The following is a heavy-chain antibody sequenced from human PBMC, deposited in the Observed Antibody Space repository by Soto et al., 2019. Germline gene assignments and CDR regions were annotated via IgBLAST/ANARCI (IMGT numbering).Heavy chain of an antibody. CDR3: ATRPPQIVVTLLPFPS. Sequence: SETLSLTCTVSGDSLMRDSYYWNWIRQHPGKGLEWIGNIYYCGSTDYNPSLKSRVTISVDTSNNQFSLKLTSMTGADTAVYYCATRPPQIVVTLLPFPSWGQGTPVTVSS. V-gene: IGHV4-39*07. J-gene: IGHJ5*02. D-gene: IGHD2-15*01. CDR2: IYYCGST. CDR1: GDSLMRDSYY.